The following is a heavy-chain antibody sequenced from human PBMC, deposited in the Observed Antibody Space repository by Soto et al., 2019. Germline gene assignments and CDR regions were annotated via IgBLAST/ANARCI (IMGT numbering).Heavy chain of an antibody. J-gene: IGHJ4*02. CDR3: ARINWYSSSWYYFDY. Sequence: SETLSLTCSVSGGSVSSRSYYWSWIRQPPGKGLQWIGYIYYSGSTNYNPSLKSRVTISVDTSKNQFSLKLSSVTAADTAVYYCARINWYSSSWYYFDYWGQGXLVTVYS. CDR2: IYYSGST. D-gene: IGHD6-13*01. CDR1: GGSVSSRSYY. V-gene: IGHV4-61*01.